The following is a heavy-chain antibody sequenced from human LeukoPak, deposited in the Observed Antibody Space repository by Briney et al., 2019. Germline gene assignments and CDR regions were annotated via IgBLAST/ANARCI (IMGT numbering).Heavy chain of an antibody. D-gene: IGHD6-6*01. V-gene: IGHV1-24*01. CDR1: GNTLTELS. CDR2: FDPEDGET. CDR3: ATVWLRRAARPYYFDY. J-gene: IGHJ4*02. Sequence: ASVKVSCKISGNTLTELSIHWVRQAPGKGLEWMGGFDPEDGETIYAQKIQGRVTMTEDTSTDTAYMELSSLRSEDTAVYYCATVWLRRAARPYYFDYWGQGSLVTVSS.